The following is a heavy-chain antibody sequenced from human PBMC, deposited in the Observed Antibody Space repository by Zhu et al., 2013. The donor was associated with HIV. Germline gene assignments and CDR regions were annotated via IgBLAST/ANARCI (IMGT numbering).Heavy chain of an antibody. CDR3: ARGPKLNYYDSSGSVDYYFDY. V-gene: IGHV1-69*12. CDR2: IIPIFGTA. D-gene: IGHD3-22*01. J-gene: IGHJ4*02. Sequence: QVQLVQSGAEVKKPGSSVKVSCKASGGTFSSYAISWVRQAPGQGLEWMGGIIPIFGTANYAQKFQGRVTITADESTSTAYMELSSLRSEDTAVYYCARGPKLNYYDSSGSVDYYFDYWGQGTLVTVSS. CDR1: GGTFSSYA.